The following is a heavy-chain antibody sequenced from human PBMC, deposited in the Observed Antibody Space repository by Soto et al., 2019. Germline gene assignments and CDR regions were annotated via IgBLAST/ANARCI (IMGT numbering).Heavy chain of an antibody. CDR2: IYYSGST. V-gene: IGHV4-59*01. Sequence: LSLTCTVSGGSISSYYWSWIRQPPGKGLEWIGYIYYSGSTNYNPSLKSRVTISVDTSKNQFSLKLSSVTAADTAVYYCARNRLAAAFIDYWGQGTLVTVSS. CDR1: GGSISSYY. D-gene: IGHD6-13*01. CDR3: ARNRLAAAFIDY. J-gene: IGHJ4*02.